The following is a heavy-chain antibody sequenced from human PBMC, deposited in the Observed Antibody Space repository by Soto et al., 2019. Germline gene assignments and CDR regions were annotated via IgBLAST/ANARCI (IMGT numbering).Heavy chain of an antibody. CDR1: GFSFSTTGVG. CDR3: ARRPTAQNYGDYYDY. Sequence: SGPTLVNPTQTLTLTCTFSGFSFSTTGVGVGWIRQPPGKALEWLALIYWNEDRRYRPSLNSRLTIIKDTSKNQVVLIMTDMDPVDTATYYCARRPTAQNYGDYYDYWGQGILVTVSS. D-gene: IGHD4-17*01. J-gene: IGHJ4*02. V-gene: IGHV2-5*01. CDR2: IYWNEDR.